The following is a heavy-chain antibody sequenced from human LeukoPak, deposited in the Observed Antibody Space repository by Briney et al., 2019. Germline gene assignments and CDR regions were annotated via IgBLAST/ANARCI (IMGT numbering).Heavy chain of an antibody. J-gene: IGHJ6*02. CDR1: GGSISSYY. D-gene: IGHD3-3*01. Sequence: SETLSLTCTVSGGSISSYYWSWIRQPPGKGLEWIGYIYYSRSTNYNPSLKSRVTISVDTSKNQFSLKLSSVTAADTAVYYCARAALGDFWSGDYGMDVWGQGTTVTVSS. CDR3: ARAALGDFWSGDYGMDV. V-gene: IGHV4-59*01. CDR2: IYYSRST.